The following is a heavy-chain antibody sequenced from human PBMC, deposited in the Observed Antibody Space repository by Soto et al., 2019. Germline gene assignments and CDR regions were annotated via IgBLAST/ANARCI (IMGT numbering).Heavy chain of an antibody. J-gene: IGHJ4*02. CDR3: AKRGVVVRAGIPVGAFDY. Sequence: GGSLRLSCAASGFTFSSYGMSWVRQAPGKGLEWVSNIRGSGGSTYYADSVKGRFTISRDNSKNTLYLQMNSPRAEDTARYSCAKRGVVVRAGIPVGAFDYWGQGTLVTVSS. V-gene: IGHV3-23*01. CDR1: GFTFSSYG. D-gene: IGHD2-2*02. CDR2: IRGSGGST.